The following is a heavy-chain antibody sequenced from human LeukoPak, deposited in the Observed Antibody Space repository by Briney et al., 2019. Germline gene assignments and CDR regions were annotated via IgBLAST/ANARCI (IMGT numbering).Heavy chain of an antibody. V-gene: IGHV3-23*01. Sequence: GGSLRLSCAASGFTFSSYAMSWVRQAPGKGLEWVSAISGSGGSTYYADSVKGRFTISRDNSKNTLYLQMNSLRAEDTAVYYCAKCRRAARWEAIDYWGQGTLVTVSS. CDR2: ISGSGGST. J-gene: IGHJ4*02. D-gene: IGHD6-6*01. CDR1: GFTFSSYA. CDR3: AKCRRAARWEAIDY.